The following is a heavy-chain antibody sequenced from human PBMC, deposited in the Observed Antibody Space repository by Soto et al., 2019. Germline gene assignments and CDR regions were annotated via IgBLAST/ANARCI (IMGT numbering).Heavy chain of an antibody. CDR2: IIPIFGTA. CDR3: ARDQRIAARHSAFEH. Sequence: SVKVSCKASGGTFSSYAISWVRQAPGQGLEWMGGIIPIFGTANYAQKFQGRVTITADESTSTAYMELSSLRSEDTAVYYCARDQRIAARHSAFEHGGPGPVVTVSS. J-gene: IGHJ4*02. CDR1: GGTFSSYA. V-gene: IGHV1-69*13. D-gene: IGHD6-6*01.